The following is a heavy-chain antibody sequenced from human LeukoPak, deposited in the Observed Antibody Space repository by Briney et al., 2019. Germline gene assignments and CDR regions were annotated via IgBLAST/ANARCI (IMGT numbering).Heavy chain of an antibody. J-gene: IGHJ4*02. Sequence: SETLSLTCTVSGGSISSSNYYWGWIRQPPGKGLEWIGSIYYSGSTYYNPSLKSRATILVDTSKNQFSLKLSSVTAADTAVYYCARQEEYSSGWYNYWGQGTLVTVSS. V-gene: IGHV4-39*01. CDR3: ARQEEYSSGWYNY. CDR1: GGSISSSNYY. D-gene: IGHD6-19*01. CDR2: IYYSGST.